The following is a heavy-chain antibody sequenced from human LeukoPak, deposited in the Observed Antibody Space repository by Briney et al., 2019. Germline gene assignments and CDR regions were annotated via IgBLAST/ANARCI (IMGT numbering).Heavy chain of an antibody. CDR2: IYYSGST. Sequence: PSETLSLTCTVSGCSFSTYYWSWIRQPPGKGLEWIGYIYYSGSTNYNPSLKSRVTISVDTSKNQFSLKLSSVTGADTAVYYCARRRRIVGATPGAFDIWGQGTMVTVSS. CDR1: GCSFSTYY. CDR3: ARRRRIVGATPGAFDI. D-gene: IGHD1-26*01. V-gene: IGHV4-59*01. J-gene: IGHJ3*02.